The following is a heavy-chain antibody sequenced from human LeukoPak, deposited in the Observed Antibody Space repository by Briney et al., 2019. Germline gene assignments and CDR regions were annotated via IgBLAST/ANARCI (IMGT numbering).Heavy chain of an antibody. CDR1: GFTFSTYA. CDR2: ISYDGSNK. V-gene: IGHV3-30*04. Sequence: GGTLRLSCAASGFTFSTYAMHWVRQAPGKGLEWVAVISYDGSNKYYADSVKGRFTISRDNSKNTLYLQMNSLRAEDTAVYYCARRRALEYYGSGSYYNYYYYYMDVWGKGTTVTISS. D-gene: IGHD3-10*01. J-gene: IGHJ6*03. CDR3: ARRRALEYYGSGSYYNYYYYYMDV.